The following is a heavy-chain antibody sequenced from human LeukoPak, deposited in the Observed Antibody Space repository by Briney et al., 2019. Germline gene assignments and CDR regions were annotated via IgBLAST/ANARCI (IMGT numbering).Heavy chain of an antibody. CDR3: ASPQTGDLDYFDY. J-gene: IGHJ4*02. CDR1: GYTLTGYY. CDR2: INPNSGGT. Sequence: ASVKVSCKASGYTLTGYYMHWVRQAPGQGLEWMGWINPNSGGTNYAQKFQGRVTMTRDTSISTAYMELSRLRSDDMAVYYCASPQTGDLDYFDYWGQGTLVTVSS. D-gene: IGHD7-27*01. V-gene: IGHV1-2*02.